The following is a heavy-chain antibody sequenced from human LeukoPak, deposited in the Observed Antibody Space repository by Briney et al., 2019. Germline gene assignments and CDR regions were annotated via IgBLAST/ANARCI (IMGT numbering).Heavy chain of an antibody. V-gene: IGHV3-23*01. J-gene: IGHJ4*02. CDR2: ISGSGGST. D-gene: IGHD5-12*01. CDR3: AKDQVDIVATTPDY. Sequence: GGSLRLSCAASGFTFSSYAVSWVRQAPGKGLEWVSAISGSGGSTYYADSVKGRFTISRDNSKNTLYLQMNSLRAEDTAVYYCAKDQVDIVATTPDYWGQGTLVTVSS. CDR1: GFTFSSYA.